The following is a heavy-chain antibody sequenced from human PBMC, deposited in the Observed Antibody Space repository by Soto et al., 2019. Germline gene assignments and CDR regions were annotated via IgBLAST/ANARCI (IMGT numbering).Heavy chain of an antibody. V-gene: IGHV4-59*01. Sequence: KPSETLSLAWTVYGGSISSYYWSWIRQPPGKGLEWIGYIYYSGTTNYNPSLKSRVTISVDTSKNQFSRKLNSVTAADTAVYYCARDPGPINCSGGSFYPYYYYGMVVWGQGTTVTVSS. CDR1: GGSISSYY. J-gene: IGHJ6*02. D-gene: IGHD2-15*01. CDR2: IYYSGTT. CDR3: ARDPGPINCSGGSFYPYYYYGMVV.